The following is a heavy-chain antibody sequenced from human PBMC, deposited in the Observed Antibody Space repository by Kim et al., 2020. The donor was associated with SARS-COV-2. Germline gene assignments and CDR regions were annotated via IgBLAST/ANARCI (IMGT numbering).Heavy chain of an antibody. Sequence: SETLSLTCTVSGGSVSNFYWTWIRQPAGKGLEWIGRLHSSGSTTYNPSLKSRVTMSVDTSKNQFSLNLNSATAADTAVYFCARSGGNSPFDHWGQGTLVT. CDR3: ARSGGNSPFDH. CDR1: GGSVSNFY. V-gene: IGHV4-4*07. J-gene: IGHJ4*02. CDR2: LHSSGST. D-gene: IGHD2-15*01.